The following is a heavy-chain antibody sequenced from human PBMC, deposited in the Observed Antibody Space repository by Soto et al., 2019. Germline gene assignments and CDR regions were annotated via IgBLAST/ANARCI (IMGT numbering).Heavy chain of an antibody. D-gene: IGHD3-22*01. J-gene: IGHJ4*02. CDR2: ISAYNGNT. CDR1: GYAFTSYG. Sequence: ASVKVSCKASGYAFTSYGISWVRQAPGQGLEWMGWISAYNGNTNYAQKLQGRVTMTTDTSTSTAYMELRSLRSDDTAVYYCARGGYYYDSSGYYGYWGQGTLVTVSS. V-gene: IGHV1-18*01. CDR3: ARGGYYYDSSGYYGY.